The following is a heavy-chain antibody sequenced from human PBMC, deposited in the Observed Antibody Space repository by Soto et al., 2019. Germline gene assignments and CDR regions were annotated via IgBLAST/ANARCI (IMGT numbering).Heavy chain of an antibody. D-gene: IGHD6-6*01. CDR3: ARELGQLAKGYFDY. Sequence: PSETLSLTCAVYGGSFSGYYWSWIRQPPGKGLEWIGEINHSGSTNYNPSLKSRVTISVDTSKNQFSLKLSSVTAADTAVYYCARELGQLAKGYFDYWGQGTLVTVSS. J-gene: IGHJ4*02. V-gene: IGHV4-34*01. CDR2: INHSGST. CDR1: GGSFSGYY.